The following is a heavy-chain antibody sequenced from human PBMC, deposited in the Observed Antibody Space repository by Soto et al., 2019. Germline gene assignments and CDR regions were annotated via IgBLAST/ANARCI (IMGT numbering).Heavy chain of an antibody. CDR2: IYSGSTT. D-gene: IGHD2-15*01. J-gene: IGHJ4*02. V-gene: IGHV3-66*01. Sequence: EVLLVQSGGGLVQPGESLRLSCAPSGLSVTSNYMAWVRQAPGKGLEWVSVIYSGSTTHHADSVKGRFTISRDSSSNTLYLQMSSLRVEDTALYYCARGYWVEGYGAGTYFDYWGQGTLVTVSS. CDR3: ARGYWVEGYGAGTYFDY. CDR1: GLSVTSNY.